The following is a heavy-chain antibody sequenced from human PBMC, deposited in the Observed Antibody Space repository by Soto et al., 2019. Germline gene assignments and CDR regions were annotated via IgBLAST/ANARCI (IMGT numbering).Heavy chain of an antibody. V-gene: IGHV1-3*01. Sequence: ASVKASCKASGYTFTNYAMHWVRQAPGQRLEWMGWISAGNGNTNYAQKLQGRVTVTTDTSTSTAYMELRSLTSDDTAVYYCARIDPPHYYFDYWGQGTLVTVSS. CDR3: ARIDPPHYYFDY. CDR2: ISAGNGNT. J-gene: IGHJ4*02. CDR1: GYTFTNYA.